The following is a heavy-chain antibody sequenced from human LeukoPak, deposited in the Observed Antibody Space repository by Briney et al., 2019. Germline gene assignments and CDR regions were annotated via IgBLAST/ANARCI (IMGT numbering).Heavy chain of an antibody. CDR3: AKGSYNCNGNSCPQYYYYMDV. CDR2: IIPIFGTA. J-gene: IGHJ6*03. V-gene: IGHV1-69*13. D-gene: IGHD2/OR15-2a*01. Sequence: SVKVSCKASGGTFSSYAISWVRQAPGQGLEWVGGIIPIFGTANYAQKFQGRVTITADESTSTAYMELSSLRSEDTAVYSCAKGSYNCNGNSCPQYYYYMDVWGKGTTVTVSS. CDR1: GGTFSSYA.